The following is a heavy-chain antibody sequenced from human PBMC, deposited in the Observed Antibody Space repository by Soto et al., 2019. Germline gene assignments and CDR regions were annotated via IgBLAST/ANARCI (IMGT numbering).Heavy chain of an antibody. J-gene: IGHJ5*01. Sequence: EVRLVESGGGLVQPGRSLRLTCVASGFTFRDSAMYWVRQAPGKGLEWVSGISVNGDILAYADSVKGRFSISRDNTRNYLYLQMDRLRPEDTAFYYCAKDAHVLNNWFDSWGPGIQVTVSS. CDR3: AKDAHVLNNWFDS. CDR1: GFTFRDSA. D-gene: IGHD3-10*02. CDR2: ISVNGDIL. V-gene: IGHV3-9*01.